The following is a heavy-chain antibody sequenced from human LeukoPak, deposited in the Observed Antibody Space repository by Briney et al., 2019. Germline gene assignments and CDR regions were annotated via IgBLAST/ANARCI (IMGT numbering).Heavy chain of an antibody. D-gene: IGHD5-18*01. CDR2: IYSGGST. V-gene: IGHV3-53*01. Sequence: GGSLRLSCAASGFTVSSNYMSWVRQAPGKGLEWVSVIYSGGSTYYADSVKGRFTISRDNAKNTLYLQMNSLRAEDTAVYHCARGGGYSYGSFDYWGQGTLVTVSS. J-gene: IGHJ4*02. CDR3: ARGGGYSYGSFDY. CDR1: GFTVSSNY.